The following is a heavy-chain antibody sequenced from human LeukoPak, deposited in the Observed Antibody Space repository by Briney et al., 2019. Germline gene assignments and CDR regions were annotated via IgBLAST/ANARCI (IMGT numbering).Heavy chain of an antibody. CDR2: IIPIFGTA. V-gene: IGHV1-69*06. CDR1: GGTFSSYA. D-gene: IGHD6-13*01. CDR3: ARARIAAAGDYFDY. J-gene: IGHJ4*02. Sequence: ASVKVSCKASGGTFSSYAISWVRQVPGQGLEWMGGIIPIFGTANYAQKFQGRVTITADKSTSTAYMELSSLRSEDTAVYYCARARIAAAGDYFDYWGQGTLVTVSS.